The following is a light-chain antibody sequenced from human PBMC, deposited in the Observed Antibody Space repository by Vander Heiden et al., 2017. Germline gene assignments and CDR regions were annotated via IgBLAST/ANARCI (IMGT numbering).Light chain of an antibody. V-gene: IGLV1-44*01. Sequence: SVLPPPPSASVTPGQRVTISCSRSSSNIGREAVNWYQQHPGTAPKLLTYTNTRRPSGVPDRFSGSRSGTSASLAISGLQSEDEADYYCAAWDDSLNGPVFGGGTKLTVL. CDR3: AAWDDSLNGPV. CDR1: SSNIGREA. CDR2: TNT. J-gene: IGLJ3*02.